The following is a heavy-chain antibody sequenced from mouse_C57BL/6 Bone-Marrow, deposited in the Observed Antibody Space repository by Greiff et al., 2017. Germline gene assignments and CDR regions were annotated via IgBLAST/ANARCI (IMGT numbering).Heavy chain of an antibody. V-gene: IGHV14-4*01. J-gene: IGHJ3*01. D-gene: IGHD2-3*01. Sequence: EVQLQQSGAELVRPGASVKLSCTASGFNIKDDYMHWVKQRPEQGLEWIGWIDPENGDTEYASKFQGKATITADTSSNTAYLQLSSLTSEDTAVYYCTTRDGYGRFAYWGQGTLVTVSA. CDR2: IDPENGDT. CDR1: GFNIKDDY. CDR3: TTRDGYGRFAY.